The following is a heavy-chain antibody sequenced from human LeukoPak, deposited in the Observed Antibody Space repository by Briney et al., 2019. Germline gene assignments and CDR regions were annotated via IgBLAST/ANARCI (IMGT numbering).Heavy chain of an antibody. CDR2: INTNTGNP. Sequence: GESLKISCKGSGYSINNYWIGWVRQAPGQGLEWMGWINTNTGNPTYAQGFTGRFVFSLDTSVSTAYLQISSLKAEDTAVYYCARDLWGYGDYVGYFDYWGQGTLVTVSS. CDR1: GYSINNYW. D-gene: IGHD4-17*01. J-gene: IGHJ4*02. CDR3: ARDLWGYGDYVGYFDY. V-gene: IGHV7-4-1*02.